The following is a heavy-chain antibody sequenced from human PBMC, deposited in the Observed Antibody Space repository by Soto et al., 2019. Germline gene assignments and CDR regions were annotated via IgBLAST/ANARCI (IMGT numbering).Heavy chain of an antibody. CDR2: MNPNSGNT. J-gene: IGHJ6*02. V-gene: IGHV1-8*01. CDR3: ARGSLSNGYYDILTGYYYYYYYGMDV. CDR1: GYTFTSYD. Sequence: GESLKISCKASGYTFTSYDINWVRQATGQGLEWMGWMNPNSGNTGYAQKFQGRVTMTRNTSISTAYMELSSLRSEDTAVYYCARGSLSNGYYDILTGYYYYYYYGMDVWGQGTTVTVSS. D-gene: IGHD3-9*01.